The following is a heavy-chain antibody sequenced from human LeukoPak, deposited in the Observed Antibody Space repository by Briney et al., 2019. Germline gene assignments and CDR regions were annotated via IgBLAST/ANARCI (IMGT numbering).Heavy chain of an antibody. CDR1: GGSISSGDYY. J-gene: IGHJ4*02. CDR3: ARHFDHPTAYFDC. Sequence: SETLSLTCTVTGGSISSGDYYWSWLRQPPGKGLEWIASTYSGGMTFYSPSLKSRLTISADTSRNHFSLRLSSVTAADTALYFCARHFDHPTAYFDCWDQGSLVTVSS. V-gene: IGHV4-39*01. CDR2: TYSGGMT. D-gene: IGHD1-14*01.